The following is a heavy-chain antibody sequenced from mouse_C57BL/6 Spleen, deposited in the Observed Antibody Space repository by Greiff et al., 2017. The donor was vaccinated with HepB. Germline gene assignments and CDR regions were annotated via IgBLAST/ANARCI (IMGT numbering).Heavy chain of an antibody. CDR3: ATAYDFYFDY. CDR1: GYTFTSYW. D-gene: IGHD2-4*01. J-gene: IGHJ2*01. V-gene: IGHV1-61*01. Sequence: QVQLQQPGAELVRPGSSVKLSCKTSGYTFTSYWMDWVKQRPGQGLEWIGNIYPSDSETHYNQKFKDKATLTVDKSSSTAYMQLSSLTSEDSAVYYCATAYDFYFDYCGEGTTLTVSS. CDR2: IYPSDSET.